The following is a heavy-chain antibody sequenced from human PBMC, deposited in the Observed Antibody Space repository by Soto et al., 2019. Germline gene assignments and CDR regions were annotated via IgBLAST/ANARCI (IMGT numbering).Heavy chain of an antibody. CDR2: IYYSGST. J-gene: IGHJ6*03. Sequence: TETLSLTFTVSDGSISSYYWSWIRQPPGKGLEWIGYIYYSGSTNYNPSLKSRVTISVDTSKNQFSLKLSSVTAADTAVYYCARRGRDIVVVPAALPGSYYYYYDMDVWGKGTTVTVSS. CDR1: DGSISSYY. V-gene: IGHV4-59*08. CDR3: ARRGRDIVVVPAALPGSYYYYYDMDV. D-gene: IGHD2-2*01.